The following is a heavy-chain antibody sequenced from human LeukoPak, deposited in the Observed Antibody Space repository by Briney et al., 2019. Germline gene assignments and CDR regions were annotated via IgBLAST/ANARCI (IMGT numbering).Heavy chain of an antibody. D-gene: IGHD5-18*01. CDR1: DYTFTNYP. J-gene: IGHJ4*02. Sequence: ASVKVSCKASDYTFTNYPISWVRQIPGHGLEWMGWVSPANGHTNYAQKFQGRVIMTTDTSTTTTYMELGSLRSDGTAMYYCARNSYGYFRFFDYWGQGTLVTVSS. V-gene: IGHV1-18*01. CDR3: ARNSYGYFRFFDY. CDR2: VSPANGHT.